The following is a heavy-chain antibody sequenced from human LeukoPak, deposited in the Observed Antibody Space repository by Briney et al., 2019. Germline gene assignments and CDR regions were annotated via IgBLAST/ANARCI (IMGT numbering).Heavy chain of an antibody. V-gene: IGHV1-2*02. Sequence: ASVKVSCKASGYTFTGYYMHWVRQAPGQGLEWMGWINPNSGGTNYAQKFQGRVTMTRDTSISTAYMELSRLRSDDTAVYYCARDPDYGDYVAWPPTYYYYGMDVWGQGTTVTVSS. J-gene: IGHJ6*02. CDR2: INPNSGGT. D-gene: IGHD4-17*01. CDR3: ARDPDYGDYVAWPPTYYYYGMDV. CDR1: GYTFTGYY.